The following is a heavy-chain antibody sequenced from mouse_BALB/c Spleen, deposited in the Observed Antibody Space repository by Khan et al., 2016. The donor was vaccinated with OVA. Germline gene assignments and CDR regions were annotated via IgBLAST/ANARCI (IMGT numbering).Heavy chain of an antibody. CDR3: ARSFYYGDSDAMDY. Sequence: EVQLQESGPGLVKPSQSLSLTCTVTGYSITSDYAWNWIRQFPGNKLEWMGYISSTGSTSYNPSLKSRISITRDTSKNQFFLHLNSVTTEDTATYDCARSFYYGDSDAMDYWGQGTSVTVSS. D-gene: IGHD2-13*01. V-gene: IGHV3-2*02. CDR2: ISSTGST. CDR1: GYSITSDYA. J-gene: IGHJ4*01.